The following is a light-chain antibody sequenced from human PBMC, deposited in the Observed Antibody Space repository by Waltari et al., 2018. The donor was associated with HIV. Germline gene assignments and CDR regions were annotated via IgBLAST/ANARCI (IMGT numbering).Light chain of an antibody. CDR2: WAS. CDR3: QQYFSTPIT. J-gene: IGKJ5*01. Sequence: DIVMTQSPDSLAVSLGERATINCNSSQSVLFTSNNKKYLAWYQKKPGQHPKLLIYWASTREXGVPDXXSXSGSGKHFTLTVSSLXXXXVXVXYCQQYFSTPITFGQGTRLEIK. V-gene: IGKV4-1*01. CDR1: QSVLFTSNNKKY.